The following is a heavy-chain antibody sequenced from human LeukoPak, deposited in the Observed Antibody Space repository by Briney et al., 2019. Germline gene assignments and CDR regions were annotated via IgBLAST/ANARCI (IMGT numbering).Heavy chain of an antibody. CDR2: ISSSGSYI. J-gene: IGHJ5*02. V-gene: IGHV3-21*01. Sequence: PGGSLRLSCAASGFTFSSYSMNWVRQAPGKGLEWVSSISSSGSYIYYADSVKGRFTISRDNAKNSLYLQMNSLRAEDTAVYYCARAVLWFGELDPFDPWGQGTLVTVSS. CDR1: GFTFSSYS. D-gene: IGHD3-10*01. CDR3: ARAVLWFGELDPFDP.